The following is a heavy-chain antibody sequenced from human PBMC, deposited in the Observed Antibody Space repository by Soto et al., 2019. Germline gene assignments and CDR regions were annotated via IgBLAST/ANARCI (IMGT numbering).Heavy chain of an antibody. CDR2: INHSGST. J-gene: IGHJ4*02. CDR1: VWSFSGYY. Sequence: SATLSLTCAVYVWSFSGYYWSWIRQPPGKGLEWIGEINHSGSTNYNPSLKSRVTISVDTSKNHFPLKLSSVTAADTAVYYWARAPPIYSRGGYGGRGQLDYWGQGTRVTVSS. CDR3: ARAPPIYSRGGYGGRGQLDY. V-gene: IGHV4-34*01. D-gene: IGHD6-19*01.